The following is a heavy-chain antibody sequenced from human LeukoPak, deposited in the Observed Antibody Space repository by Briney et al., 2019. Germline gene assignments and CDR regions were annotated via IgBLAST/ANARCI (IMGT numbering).Heavy chain of an antibody. CDR3: ARDLTRYYDILTGYSSLGYYYMDV. D-gene: IGHD3-9*01. J-gene: IGHJ6*03. Sequence: ASVKVSCKASGYTFTSYGISWVRQAPGQGLEWMGWISAYNGNTNCAQKLQGRVTMTTDTSTSTAYMELRSLRSDDTAVYYCARDLTRYYDILTGYSSLGYYYMDVWGKGTTVTVSS. CDR2: ISAYNGNT. V-gene: IGHV1-18*01. CDR1: GYTFTSYG.